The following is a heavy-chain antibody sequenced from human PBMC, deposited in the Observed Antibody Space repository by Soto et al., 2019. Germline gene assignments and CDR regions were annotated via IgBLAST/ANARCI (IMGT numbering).Heavy chain of an antibody. V-gene: IGHV3-30-3*01. CDR3: AGVRGSSWYEGAFDI. CDR1: GFTFSSYP. D-gene: IGHD6-13*01. Sequence: QVQLVESGGGMVQPGRSLRLSCVASGFTFSSYPMHWVRQAPGKGLEWVAFISYDESNKYYADSVKGRFTISRDNSKNTLYLQMNSLRAEDTAVYYCAGVRGSSWYEGAFDIWGQGTMVTVSS. CDR2: ISYDESNK. J-gene: IGHJ3*02.